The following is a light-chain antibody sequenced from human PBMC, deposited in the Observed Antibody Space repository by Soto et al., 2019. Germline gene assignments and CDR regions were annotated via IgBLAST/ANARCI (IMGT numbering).Light chain of an antibody. CDR3: QQYGSSREFT. CDR1: QSVSSSY. V-gene: IGKV3-20*01. CDR2: GAS. Sequence: EIVLTQSPGTLFLSPGERATLSCRASQSVSSSYLAWYQQKPGQAPRLLIYGASSRATGIPDRFSGSGSGTDFTLTISRLEPEDFAVYYCQQYGSSREFTFGPGTKVDIK. J-gene: IGKJ3*01.